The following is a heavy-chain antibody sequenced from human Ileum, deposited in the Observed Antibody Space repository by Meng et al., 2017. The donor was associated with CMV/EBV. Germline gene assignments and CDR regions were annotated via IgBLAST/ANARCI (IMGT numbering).Heavy chain of an antibody. V-gene: IGHV4-34*01. J-gene: IGHJ4*02. CDR2: NTHSGRA. Sequence: QVQLQQWGAGRLNLSETLSLTCAVFGGSFTDYYWTWFRQSPGKGLEWIGENTHSGRAYYSSSLTGRATISVDMSKYQFSLKLPSVTAADTAIYYCARGLASGWPDYWGQGTLVTVSS. D-gene: IGHD3-10*01. CDR1: GGSFTDYY. CDR3: ARGLASGWPDY.